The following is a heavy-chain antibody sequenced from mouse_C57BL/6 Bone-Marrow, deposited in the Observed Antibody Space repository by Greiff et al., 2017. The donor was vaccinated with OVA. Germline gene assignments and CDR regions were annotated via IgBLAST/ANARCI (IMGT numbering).Heavy chain of an antibody. CDR3: NYGWCAY. V-gene: IGHV5-2*01. CDR2: INRNGGST. Sequence: EVQVVESGGGLVQPGASLKISCESNEYEFPYHDMSWVRKTPGKRLELVAAINRNGGSTNYTDTMERRFIISRDNTKRTPYLQMSSLRSEDTALHYSNYGWCAYWGQGTLVTVSA. J-gene: IGHJ3*01. CDR1: EYEFPYHD. D-gene: IGHD2-5*01.